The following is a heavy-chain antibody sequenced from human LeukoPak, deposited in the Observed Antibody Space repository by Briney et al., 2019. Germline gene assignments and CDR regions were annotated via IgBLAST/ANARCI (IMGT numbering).Heavy chain of an antibody. Sequence: SETLSLTCAVSGGSISSNNWWGWVRQPPGKGLEWIGEIYHSGSPNYNPSLKSRVTISVGTSKNQLSLKLSSVTAADTAVYYCARYHRGSYYFDYWGQGTLVTVSS. CDR3: ARYHRGSYYFDY. V-gene: IGHV4-4*02. D-gene: IGHD1-26*01. CDR2: IYHSGSP. J-gene: IGHJ4*02. CDR1: GGSISSNNW.